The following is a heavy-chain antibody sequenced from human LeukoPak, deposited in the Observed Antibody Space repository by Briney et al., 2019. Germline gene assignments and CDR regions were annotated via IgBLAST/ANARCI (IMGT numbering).Heavy chain of an antibody. D-gene: IGHD5-18*01. V-gene: IGHV3-30*02. Sequence: GGSLRLSCAASGFTFSSYGMHWVRQAPGKALEWVAFIRYDGSNKYYADSVKGRFTISRDNSKNTLYLQMNSLRAEDTAVYYCAKDPRGLRTGDYWGQGTLVTVSS. CDR1: GFTFSSYG. CDR2: IRYDGSNK. J-gene: IGHJ4*02. CDR3: AKDPRGLRTGDY.